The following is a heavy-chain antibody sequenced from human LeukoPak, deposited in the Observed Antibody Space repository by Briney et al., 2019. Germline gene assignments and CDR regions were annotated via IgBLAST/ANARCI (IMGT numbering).Heavy chain of an antibody. J-gene: IGHJ6*03. V-gene: IGHV3-74*01. CDR1: GFTFSSYW. CDR3: ASGSTYYYYYYMDV. Sequence: GGSLRLSCAASGFTFSSYWMHWVRQAPGKGLVWVSRINSDGSSTSYADSVKGRFTISRDNAKNTLYLQMNSLRAEDTAVYYCASGSTYYYYYYMDVWGKGTTATVSS. D-gene: IGHD1-26*01. CDR2: INSDGSST.